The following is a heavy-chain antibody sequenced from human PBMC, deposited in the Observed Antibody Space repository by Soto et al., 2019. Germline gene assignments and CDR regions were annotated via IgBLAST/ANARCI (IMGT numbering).Heavy chain of an antibody. V-gene: IGHV3-48*01. Sequence: GGSLRLSCAASGFTFSSYSMNWVRQAPGKGLEWVSYISSSSSTIYYADSVKGRFTISRDNAKNSLYLQMNSLRAEDTAVYYCARVPVGGLINYYYYGMDVWGQGTTVTVSS. CDR3: ARVPVGGLINYYYYGMDV. CDR2: ISSSSSTI. CDR1: GFTFSSYS. J-gene: IGHJ6*02. D-gene: IGHD2-8*01.